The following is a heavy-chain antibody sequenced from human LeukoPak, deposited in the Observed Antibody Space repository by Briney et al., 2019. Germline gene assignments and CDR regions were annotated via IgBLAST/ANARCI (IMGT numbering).Heavy chain of an antibody. Sequence: ASVKVSCKVSGYTLTELSMHWVRQAPGKGLEWMGGFDPEDGETIYAQKFQGRVTMTEDTSTDTAYMELSSLRSEDTAVYYCATALTSGGYSGYEFDYWGQGTLVTVSS. D-gene: IGHD5-12*01. V-gene: IGHV1-24*01. CDR2: FDPEDGET. CDR1: GYTLTELS. CDR3: ATALTSGGYSGYEFDY. J-gene: IGHJ4*02.